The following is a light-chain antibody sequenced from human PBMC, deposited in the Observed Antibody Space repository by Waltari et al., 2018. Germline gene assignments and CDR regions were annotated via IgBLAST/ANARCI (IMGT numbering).Light chain of an antibody. CDR3: MQGTHWLFT. Sequence: DVVMTQSPLSLPVTLGQPASISCRSSQSLVHSDGNTYLNWFQQRPGQSQRRLIYKVSNRDSGVPDRFSGSGSGTDFTLKISRVEAEDVGVYYCMQGTHWLFTFGQGTRLEIK. V-gene: IGKV2-30*02. CDR2: KVS. CDR1: QSLVHSDGNTY. J-gene: IGKJ5*01.